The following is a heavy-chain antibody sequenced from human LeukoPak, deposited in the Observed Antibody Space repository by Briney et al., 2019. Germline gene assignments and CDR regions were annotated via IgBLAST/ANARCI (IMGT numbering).Heavy chain of an antibody. CDR2: IIPILGIA. Sequence: RASVKVSCKASGGTFSSYAISWVRQAPGQGLEWMGRIIPILGIANYAQKFQGRVTITADKSTSTAYMELSSLRSEDTAVYYCARAGRVDYFDYWGQGTLVTVSS. CDR3: ARAGRVDYFDY. J-gene: IGHJ4*02. CDR1: GGTFSSYA. V-gene: IGHV1-69*04.